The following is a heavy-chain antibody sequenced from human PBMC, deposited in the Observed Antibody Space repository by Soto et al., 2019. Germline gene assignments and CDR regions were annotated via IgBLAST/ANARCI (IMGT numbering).Heavy chain of an antibody. V-gene: IGHV5-10-1*01. CDR2: IDPSDSYT. CDR1: GYSFTSYW. Sequence: GESLKISCKGSGYSFTSYWISWVRQMPGKGLEWMGRIDPSDSYTNYSPSFQGHVTISADKSISTAYLQWSSLKASDTAMYYCARPAADTVTTTYYYGMDAWGQGTTVTVSS. CDR3: ARPAADTVTTTYYYGMDA. J-gene: IGHJ6*02. D-gene: IGHD4-17*01.